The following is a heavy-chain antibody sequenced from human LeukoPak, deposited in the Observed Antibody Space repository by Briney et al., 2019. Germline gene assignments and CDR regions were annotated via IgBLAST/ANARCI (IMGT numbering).Heavy chain of an antibody. V-gene: IGHV1-69*05. J-gene: IGHJ5*02. Sequence: GASVKVSCKASGGTFSSYAISWVRQAPGQGLELMGGIIPIFGTANYAQKFQGRVTITTDESTSTAYMELSSLRSEDTAVYYCARANGYCSSTSCLELYFDPWGQGTLVTVSS. CDR1: GGTFSSYA. D-gene: IGHD2-2*03. CDR2: IIPIFGTA. CDR3: ARANGYCSSTSCLELYFDP.